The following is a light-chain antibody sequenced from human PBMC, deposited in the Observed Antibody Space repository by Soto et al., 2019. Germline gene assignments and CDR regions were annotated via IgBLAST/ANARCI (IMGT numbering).Light chain of an antibody. V-gene: IGLV2-14*03. J-gene: IGLJ1*01. Sequence: QSALTQPASVSGSPGQSITIPCTGTSSDVGGYDYVSWYQHHPGKAPKFIIYDVSNRPPGVSNRFSGSKSGNTASLTISGLQAEDEADYYCNSYTSSSTYVFGAETKRTVL. CDR2: DVS. CDR3: NSYTSSSTYV. CDR1: SSDVGGYDY.